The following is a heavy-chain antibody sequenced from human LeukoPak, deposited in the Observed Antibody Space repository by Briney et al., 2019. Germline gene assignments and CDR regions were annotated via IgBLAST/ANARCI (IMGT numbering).Heavy chain of an antibody. V-gene: IGHV1-8*01. J-gene: IGHJ6*03. CDR1: GYTFTSYD. CDR2: MNPNSGNT. Sequence: ASVKVSCKASGYTFTSYDINWVRQATGQGLEWMGWMNPNSGNTGYAQKFQGRVTMSMNTSITTAYMELSSLKSEDTAVYYCARAYYYYYYMDVWGKGTTVTVPS. CDR3: ARAYYYYYYMDV.